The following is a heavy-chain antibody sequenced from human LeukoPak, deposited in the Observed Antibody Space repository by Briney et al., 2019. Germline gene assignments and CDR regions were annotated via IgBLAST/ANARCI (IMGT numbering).Heavy chain of an antibody. D-gene: IGHD1-26*01. Sequence: SQTLSLTCTVSGGSISSGDYYWSWIHQPPGKGLEWIGYIYYSGSTHYNPSLKSRVTISVDTSKNQFSLKLSSVTAADTAVYYCARDEVGATTFDYWGQGTLVTVSS. CDR2: IYYSGST. V-gene: IGHV4-30-4*08. CDR3: ARDEVGATTFDY. J-gene: IGHJ4*02. CDR1: GGSISSGDYY.